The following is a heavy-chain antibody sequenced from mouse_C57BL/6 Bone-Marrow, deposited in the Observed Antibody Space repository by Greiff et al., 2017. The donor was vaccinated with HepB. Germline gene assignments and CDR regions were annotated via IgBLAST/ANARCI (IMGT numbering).Heavy chain of an antibody. Sequence: QVQLQQSGPGLVQPSQSLSITCTVSGFSLTSYGVHWVRQSPGKGLEWLGVIWSGGSTDYNAAFISRLSISKDNSKSQVFFKMNSLQADDTAIYYCARNSEYFDVWGTGTTVTVSS. CDR2: IWSGGST. J-gene: IGHJ1*03. V-gene: IGHV2-2*01. CDR1: GFSLTSYG. CDR3: ARNSEYFDV.